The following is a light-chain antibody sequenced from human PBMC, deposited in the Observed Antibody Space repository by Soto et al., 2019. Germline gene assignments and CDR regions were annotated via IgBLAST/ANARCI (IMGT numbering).Light chain of an antibody. V-gene: IGKV3-15*01. Sequence: ETVMTQSPGTLSVSLGERATLSCRASQSVSIHLAWYQQKPGQAPRLLIYDTSTRATGIPARFSGSGSGTEFTLTISSLQSEDFAVDYCQQYSNWPPITFGQGTRLEIK. CDR1: QSVSIH. CDR2: DTS. J-gene: IGKJ5*01. CDR3: QQYSNWPPIT.